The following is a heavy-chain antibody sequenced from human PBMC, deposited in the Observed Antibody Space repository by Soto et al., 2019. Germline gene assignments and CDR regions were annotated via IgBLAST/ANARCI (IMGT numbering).Heavy chain of an antibody. Sequence: QVQLVESGGGVVQPGRSLRLSCAASGFTFSSYAMHWVRQAPGKGLEWVAVISYDGSNKYYADSVKGRFTISRDNSRNTQYLPMNSLRAEDTAVYYCARFGYYDISGYDQHWGQGTLVTVSS. CDR2: ISYDGSNK. D-gene: IGHD3-22*01. V-gene: IGHV3-30-3*01. J-gene: IGHJ1*01. CDR1: GFTFSSYA. CDR3: ARFGYYDISGYDQH.